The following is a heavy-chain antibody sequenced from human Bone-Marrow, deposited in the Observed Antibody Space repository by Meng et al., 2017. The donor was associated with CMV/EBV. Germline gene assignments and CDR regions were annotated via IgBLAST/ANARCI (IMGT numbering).Heavy chain of an antibody. CDR3: AKASTYYYDSSGHSLDY. CDR2: ISGSGGST. D-gene: IGHD3-22*01. Sequence: GGSLRLSCAASGFTFSSYAMSWVRQAPGKGLEWVSAISGSGGSTYYADSVEGRFTISRDNSRNTLYLQMNSLRAEDTAVYYCAKASTYYYDSSGHSLDYWGQGTLVTVSS. V-gene: IGHV3-23*01. J-gene: IGHJ4*02. CDR1: GFTFSSYA.